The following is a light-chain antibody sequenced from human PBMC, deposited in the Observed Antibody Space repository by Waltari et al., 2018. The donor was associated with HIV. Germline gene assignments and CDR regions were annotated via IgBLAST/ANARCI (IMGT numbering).Light chain of an antibody. CDR2: QDY. CDR3: QAWDSSTAVV. V-gene: IGLV3-1*01. Sequence: SYELTQPPSVSVSPGQTASITCSGNRLGDKFASWYQQKPGQSSVVVIYQDYKRPSGIPERFSGSNSGNTATLTISGTQAMDEAAYYCQAWDSSTAVVFGGGTKLTVL. CDR1: RLGDKF. J-gene: IGLJ2*01.